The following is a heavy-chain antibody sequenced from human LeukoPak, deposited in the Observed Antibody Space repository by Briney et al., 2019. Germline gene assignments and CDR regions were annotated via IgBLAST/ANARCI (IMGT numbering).Heavy chain of an antibody. Sequence: GGSLRLSCAASGFTFSSYAMSWVRQAPGKGLEWVSAISGSGGSTYYADSVKGRFTISRDNSKNTLYLQMNSLRAEDTAVYFCAKGGSAAGRAYDFWGQGTLVTVSS. CDR2: ISGSGGST. CDR1: GFTFSSYA. V-gene: IGHV3-23*01. CDR3: AKGGSAAGRAYDF. D-gene: IGHD6-13*01. J-gene: IGHJ4*02.